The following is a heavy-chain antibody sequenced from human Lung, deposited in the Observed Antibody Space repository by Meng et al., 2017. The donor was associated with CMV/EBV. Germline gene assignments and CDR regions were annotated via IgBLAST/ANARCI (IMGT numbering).Heavy chain of an antibody. J-gene: IGHJ5*02. CDR2: VDPEDGET. Sequence: TCPALYIHGVQQAPGKGLEWMGLVDPEDGETMYAEKFQGRVSMTADLSTDTAYMELSSLTSEDTAIYYCATEEGYCSGTSCGWFDPWGQGTLVTVSS. D-gene: IGHD2-15*01. V-gene: IGHV1-69-2*01. CDR1: TCPALY. CDR3: ATEEGYCSGTSCGWFDP.